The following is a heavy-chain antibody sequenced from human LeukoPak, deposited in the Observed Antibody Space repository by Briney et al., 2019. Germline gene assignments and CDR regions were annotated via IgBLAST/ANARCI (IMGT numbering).Heavy chain of an antibody. V-gene: IGHV1-69*13. D-gene: IGHD3-22*01. Sequence: ASVKVSCKASGGTFSNYAINWVRQAPGPGLEWMGGIIPIFGTANYAQKFQGRVTITADESTSTVYMELNSLKSEDTAVYYCARDYDSSGYYPPINWFDPWGQGTLVTVSS. CDR3: ARDYDSSGYYPPINWFDP. J-gene: IGHJ5*02. CDR1: GGTFSNYA. CDR2: IIPIFGTA.